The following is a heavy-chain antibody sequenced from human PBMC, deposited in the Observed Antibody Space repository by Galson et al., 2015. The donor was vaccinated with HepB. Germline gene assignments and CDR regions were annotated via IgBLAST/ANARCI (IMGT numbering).Heavy chain of an antibody. V-gene: IGHV3-11*06. CDR2: ITSSSSYT. J-gene: IGHJ5*02. CDR3: VRVGGRNWFDP. Sequence: SLRLSCAASGFTFSDYYMSWIRQAPGKGLEWISYITSSSSYTNYADSVKGRFTISRDNAKNSLYLQMNSLRAEDTAVYYCVRVGGRNWFDPWGQGTLVTVSS. D-gene: IGHD1-26*01. CDR1: GFTFSDYY.